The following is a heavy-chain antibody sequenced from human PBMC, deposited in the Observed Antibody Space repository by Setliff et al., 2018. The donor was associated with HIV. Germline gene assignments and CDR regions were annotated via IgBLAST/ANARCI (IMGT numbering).Heavy chain of an antibody. CDR3: ARGIQGFDP. CDR1: GYTFTSYG. Sequence: ASVKVFCKASGYTFTSYGVSWVRQAPGQGLEWMGWISTYNGNTNYAQKLQDRVTMTTDTSTNTAYMELKSLRSDDTAVYYCARGIQGFDPWGQGTLVTVSS. CDR2: ISTYNGNT. J-gene: IGHJ5*02. V-gene: IGHV1-18*01.